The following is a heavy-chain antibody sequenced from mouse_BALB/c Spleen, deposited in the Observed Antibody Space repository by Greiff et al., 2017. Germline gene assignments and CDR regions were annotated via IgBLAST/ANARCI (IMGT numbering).Heavy chain of an antibody. CDR2: INSNGGST. V-gene: IGHV5-6-3*01. D-gene: IGHD1-1*01. Sequence: EVKLVESGGGLVQPGGSLKLSCAASGFTFSSYGMSWVRQTPDKRLELVATINSNGGSTYYPDSVKGRFTISRDNAKNTLYLQMSSLKSEDTAMYYCASLYYGSRGFAYWGQGTLVTVSA. CDR1: GFTFSSYG. J-gene: IGHJ3*01. CDR3: ASLYYGSRGFAY.